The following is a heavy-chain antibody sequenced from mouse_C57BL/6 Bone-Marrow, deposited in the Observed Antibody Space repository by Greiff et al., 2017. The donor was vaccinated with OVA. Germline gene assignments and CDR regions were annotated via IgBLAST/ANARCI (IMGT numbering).Heavy chain of an antibody. V-gene: IGHV2-6-1*01. CDR1: GFSLTSYG. CDR2: IWRDGST. J-gene: IGHJ3*01. CDR3: ARHGSDGGGFAY. Sequence: VKVEESGPGLVAPSQSLSITCTVSGFSLTSYGVHWVRQPPGKGLEWLVVIWRDGSTTYNSALKSRLSISTDNSKSQVFLKMNSLQTDDTAVDYCARHGSDGGGFAYWGQGTLVTVSA.